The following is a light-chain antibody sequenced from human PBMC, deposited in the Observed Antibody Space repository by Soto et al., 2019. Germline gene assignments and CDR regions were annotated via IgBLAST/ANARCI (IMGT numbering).Light chain of an antibody. J-gene: IGKJ4*01. Sequence: EIVLTQSPATLSSSPGERATLSCRASQSVSSYLAWYQQKPGQAPRLLIYDASDRATGIPARFSGSGSGTDFPLTISSLEPEDFAVYYCQQRSSWPLLTFGGGTKVEI. CDR3: QQRSSWPLLT. CDR2: DAS. CDR1: QSVSSY. V-gene: IGKV3-11*01.